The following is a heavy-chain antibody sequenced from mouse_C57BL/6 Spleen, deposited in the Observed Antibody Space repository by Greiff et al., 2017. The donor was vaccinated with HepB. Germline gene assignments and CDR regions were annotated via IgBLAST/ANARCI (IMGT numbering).Heavy chain of an antibody. V-gene: IGHV5-9-1*02. J-gene: IGHJ1*03. CDR3: TRGEHLNYYDYARYFDV. D-gene: IGHD2-4*01. CDR1: GFTFSSYA. Sequence: EVNVVESGEGLVKPGGSLKLSCAASGFTFSSYAMSWVRQTPEKRLEWVAYISSGGDYIYYADTVKGRFTISRDNARNTLYLQMSSLKSEDTAMYYCTRGEHLNYYDYARYFDVWGTGTTVTVSS. CDR2: ISSGGDYI.